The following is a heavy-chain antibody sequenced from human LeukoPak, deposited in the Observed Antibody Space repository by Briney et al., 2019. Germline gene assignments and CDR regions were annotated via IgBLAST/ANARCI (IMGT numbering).Heavy chain of an antibody. V-gene: IGHV4-34*01. J-gene: IGHJ6*04. CDR2: INHSGST. D-gene: IGHD6-19*01. CDR1: GGSFSGYY. CDR3: AGSGVGYSSGWYVRYYYGMDV. Sequence: PSETLSLTCAVYGGSFSGYYWSWIRQPPGKGLEWIGEINHSGSTNYNPSLKSRVTISVDTSKNQFSLKLSSVTAADTAVYYCAGSGVGYSSGWYVRYYYGMDVWGKGTTVTVSS.